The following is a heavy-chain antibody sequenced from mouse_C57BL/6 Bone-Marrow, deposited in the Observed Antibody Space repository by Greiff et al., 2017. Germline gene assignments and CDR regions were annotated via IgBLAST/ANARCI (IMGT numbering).Heavy chain of an antibody. V-gene: IGHV1-81*01. D-gene: IGHD1-1*01. Sequence: LQESGAELARPGASVKLSCKASGYTFTSYGISWVKQRTGQGLEWIGEIYPRSGNTYYNEKFKGKATLTADKSSSTAYMELRSLTSEDSAVYFCARSTPYGGFAYWGQGTLVTVSA. CDR2: IYPRSGNT. CDR1: GYTFTSYG. CDR3: ARSTPYGGFAY. J-gene: IGHJ3*01.